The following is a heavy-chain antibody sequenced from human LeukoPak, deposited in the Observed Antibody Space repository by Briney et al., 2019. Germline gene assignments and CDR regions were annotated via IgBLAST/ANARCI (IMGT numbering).Heavy chain of an antibody. V-gene: IGHV3-74*01. Sequence: GGSLRLSCAASGFTFSSYWMHWVRQAPGEGLVWVSRINSDGSSTSYADSVKGRFTISRDNAKNTLYLQMNSLRAEDTAVYYCARGRGPAAIGPYYFDYWGQGTLVTVSS. CDR1: GFTFSSYW. CDR3: ARGRGPAAIGPYYFDY. CDR2: INSDGSST. J-gene: IGHJ4*02. D-gene: IGHD2-2*01.